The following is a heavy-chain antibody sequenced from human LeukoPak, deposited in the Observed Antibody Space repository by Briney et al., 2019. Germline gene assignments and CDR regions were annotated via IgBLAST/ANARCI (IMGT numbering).Heavy chain of an antibody. CDR3: ARRRAVAGLDY. D-gene: IGHD6-19*01. V-gene: IGHV4-30-4*08. CDR2: IYYSGST. J-gene: IGHJ4*02. Sequence: SETLSLTCTVSGGSISSGDYYWSWIRQPPGKGLEWIGYIYYSGSTYYNPSLKSRVTISVDTSKNQFSLKLSSVTAADTAVYYCARRRAVAGLDYWGQGTLVPVSS. CDR1: GGSISSGDYY.